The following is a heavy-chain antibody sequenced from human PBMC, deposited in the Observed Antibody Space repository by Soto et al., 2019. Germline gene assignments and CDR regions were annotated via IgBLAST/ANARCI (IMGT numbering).Heavy chain of an antibody. CDR2: ISAYNGNT. Sequence: ASVKVSSKSSGYTVSISVISGLRQAPGQGLEWMGWISAYNGNTNYAQKLQGRVTMTTDTSTSTAYMELRSLRSVDTAVYYCARDVRGGTLYYWGQGTLVTVSS. V-gene: IGHV1-18*01. CDR1: GYTVSISV. D-gene: IGHD1-26*01. J-gene: IGHJ4*02. CDR3: ARDVRGGTLYY.